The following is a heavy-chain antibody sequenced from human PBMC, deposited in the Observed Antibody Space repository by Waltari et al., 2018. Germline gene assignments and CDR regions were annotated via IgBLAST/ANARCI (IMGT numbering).Heavy chain of an antibody. V-gene: IGHV3-23*01. J-gene: IGHJ5*02. D-gene: IGHD1-1*01. Sequence: EVQVLEAGGGLAQPGWSLRPSCAASGFTFSNYAMRWVRQAPGKGLECVSGINSGGDSTAYVDSVKGRFTISRDNSKNTLYLQMNSLRVEDTALYYCARGINESFEPWGQGTLVTVSS. CDR2: INSGGDST. CDR3: ARGINESFEP. CDR1: GFTFSNYA.